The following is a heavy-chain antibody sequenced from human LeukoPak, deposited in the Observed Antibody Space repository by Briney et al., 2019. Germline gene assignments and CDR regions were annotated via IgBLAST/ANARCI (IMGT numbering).Heavy chain of an antibody. V-gene: IGHV4-31*03. CDR3: AAIVVVTTAIDY. CDR2: ICYSGST. J-gene: IGHJ4*02. D-gene: IGHD2-2*01. Sequence: SQTLSLTCTVSGASITNGAYYWSWIRQLPGKGLEWLGYICYSGSTYYNPSLKSRVTISVDTSENQFSLKLRSVTAADTAVYYCAAIVVVTTAIDYWGQGTLVTVSS. CDR1: GASITNGAYY.